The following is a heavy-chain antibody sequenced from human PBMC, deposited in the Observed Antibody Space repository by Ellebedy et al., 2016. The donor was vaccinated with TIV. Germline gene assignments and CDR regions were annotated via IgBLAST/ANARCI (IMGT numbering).Heavy chain of an antibody. CDR1: GGSVSRYF. Sequence: SETLSLXXTVSGGSVSRYFWSCIRQPAGKGLEWIGRIFTSGSFNYNPSLMSRVTMSVVTSKNQTSLRLNPVTAADTAVYYCARVHCSITTCDYYYMDVWGKGTTVTVSS. CDR2: IFTSGSF. CDR3: ARVHCSITTCDYYYMDV. V-gene: IGHV4-4*07. D-gene: IGHD1-1*01. J-gene: IGHJ6*03.